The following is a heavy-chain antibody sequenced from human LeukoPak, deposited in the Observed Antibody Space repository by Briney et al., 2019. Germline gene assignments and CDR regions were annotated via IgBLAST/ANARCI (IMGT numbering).Heavy chain of an antibody. CDR1: GGSFSGYY. CDR2: INHSGST. CDR3: ARGLGRWYYYDSSGYYRKGNSFDY. D-gene: IGHD3-22*01. V-gene: IGHV4-34*01. J-gene: IGHJ4*02. Sequence: KPSETLSFTCTVYGGSFSGYYWSWIRQPPGKGLEWIGEINHSGSTNYNPSLKSRVTISVDTSKNQFSLKLSSVTAADTAVYYCARGLGRWYYYDSSGYYRKGNSFDYWGQGTLVTVSS.